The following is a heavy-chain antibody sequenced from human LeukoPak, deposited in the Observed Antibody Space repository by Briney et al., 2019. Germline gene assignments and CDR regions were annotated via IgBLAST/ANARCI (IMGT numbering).Heavy chain of an antibody. D-gene: IGHD3-10*01. V-gene: IGHV3-49*03. CDR1: GFIFGDYI. Sequence: GGSLRLSCTSSGFIFGDYIMSWFRQAPGKGLEWISFIRSKAYGGTTEYAASLKDRFTISRDDSKSIAYLQMNSLRTEDTAVYYCSKGHGVYGSGLGGMDVWDQGTTVTVSS. CDR3: SKGHGVYGSGLGGMDV. J-gene: IGHJ6*02. CDR2: IRSKAYGGTT.